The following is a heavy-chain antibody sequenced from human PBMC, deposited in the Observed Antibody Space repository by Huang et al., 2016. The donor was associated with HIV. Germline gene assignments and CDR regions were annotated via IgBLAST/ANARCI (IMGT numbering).Heavy chain of an antibody. J-gene: IGHJ4*02. D-gene: IGHD2-21*02. Sequence: QEQLVESGGGVVQPGGSLRLSWATSGFSFRHYGMQWVRQAPGKGLEWVAFIRFDGGNKHYADSAKGRFTIARDNSKKMLFLEMNSLRGDDTAFYYCATDLGGYSFDYWGQGALVSVSS. CDR3: ATDLGGYSFDY. V-gene: IGHV3-30*02. CDR2: IRFDGGNK. CDR1: GFSFRHYG.